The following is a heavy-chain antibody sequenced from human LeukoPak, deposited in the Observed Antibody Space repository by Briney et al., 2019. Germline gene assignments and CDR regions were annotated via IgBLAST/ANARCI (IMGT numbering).Heavy chain of an antibody. CDR3: ARGLPGYCGGDCYSFDY. CDR1: GGSISSYY. D-gene: IGHD2-21*02. V-gene: IGHV4-59*01. J-gene: IGHJ4*02. Sequence: SETLSLTCTVSGGSISSYYWSWIRQPPGKGLEWIGYIYYSGSTNYNPSLKSRVTISVDTSKNQFSLKLSSVTAADTAVYYCARGLPGYCGGDCYSFDYWGQGTLVTVSS. CDR2: IYYSGST.